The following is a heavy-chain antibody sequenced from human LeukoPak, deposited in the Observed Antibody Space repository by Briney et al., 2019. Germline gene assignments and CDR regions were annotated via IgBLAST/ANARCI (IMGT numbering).Heavy chain of an antibody. D-gene: IGHD2-2*02. CDR1: GFTFSSYA. Sequence: GGSLRLSCAASGFTFSSYAMSWVRQAPGKGLEWVSAISGSGGSTYYADSVKGRFTISRDNSKNTLYLQMNSLRAEDAAVYYCAKSQLLYGVNYFDYWGQGTLVTVSS. J-gene: IGHJ4*02. V-gene: IGHV3-23*01. CDR2: ISGSGGST. CDR3: AKSQLLYGVNYFDY.